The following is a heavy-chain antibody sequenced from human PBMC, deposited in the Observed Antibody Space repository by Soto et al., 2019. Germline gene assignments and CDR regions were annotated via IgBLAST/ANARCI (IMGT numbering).Heavy chain of an antibody. CDR3: ARHADSSGRGFGF. CDR2: IYYSRST. CDR1: GASISSTDCY. V-gene: IGHV4-39*01. D-gene: IGHD3-22*01. Sequence: PSETLSLTCTVSGASISSTDCYWGWIRQPPGKGLEWVGSIYYSRSTTYNPSLKNRVTVSVDTSKNQLSLRLSFVSAADTAVYYCARHADSSGRGFGFWGQGTRVTVSS. J-gene: IGHJ4*02.